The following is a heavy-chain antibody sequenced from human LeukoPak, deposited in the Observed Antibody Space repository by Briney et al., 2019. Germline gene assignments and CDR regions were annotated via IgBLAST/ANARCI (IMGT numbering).Heavy chain of an antibody. CDR1: GFTFSSYS. V-gene: IGHV3-21*01. D-gene: IGHD4-17*01. CDR2: ISSSSSYI. Sequence: GGSLRLSCAASGFTFSSYSMNWVRQAPGKGLEWVSSISSSSSYIYYADSVKGRFTISRDNAKNSLYLQMNSLRAEDTAVYYCARDRLTTTLLGYYGMDVWGQGTTVTVSS. J-gene: IGHJ6*02. CDR3: ARDRLTTTLLGYYGMDV.